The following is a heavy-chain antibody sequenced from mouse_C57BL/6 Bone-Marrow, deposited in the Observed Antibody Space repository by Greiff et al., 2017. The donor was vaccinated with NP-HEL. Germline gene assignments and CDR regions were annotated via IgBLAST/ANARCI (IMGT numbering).Heavy chain of an antibody. CDR3: ARRTARYFDV. D-gene: IGHD3-2*01. J-gene: IGHJ1*03. CDR2: ISDGGSYT. V-gene: IGHV5-4*03. Sequence: EVKLVESGGGLVKPGGSLKLSCAASGFTFSSYAMSWVRQTPEKRLEWVATISDGGSYTYYPDNVKGRFTISRDNAKNNLYLQMSHLKSEDTAMYYCARRTARYFDVWGTGTTVTVSS. CDR1: GFTFSSYA.